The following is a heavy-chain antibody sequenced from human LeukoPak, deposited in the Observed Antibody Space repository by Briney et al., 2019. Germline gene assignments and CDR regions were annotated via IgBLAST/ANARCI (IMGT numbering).Heavy chain of an antibody. V-gene: IGHV3-48*01. J-gene: IGHJ6*03. Sequence: GGSLRLSCAASGFTLSSYSMNWVRQAPGKGLEWVSYITSSSGTMYYADSVKGRFTISRDNAKNSLYLQMNSLRAEDTAVYYCAREGYYGSGLYYYYYMDVWGKGTTVTVSS. CDR1: GFTLSSYS. D-gene: IGHD3-10*01. CDR2: ITSSSGTM. CDR3: AREGYYGSGLYYYYYMDV.